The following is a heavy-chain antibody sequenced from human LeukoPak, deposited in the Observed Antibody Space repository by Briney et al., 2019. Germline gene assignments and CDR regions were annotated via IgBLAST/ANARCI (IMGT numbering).Heavy chain of an antibody. Sequence: GASVKVSCKASGYTFTGYYMHWVRQAPGQGLEWMGWINPNSGGTNYAQKFQGRVTMTRDTSISTAYMELSRLRSDDTAVYYCARGRYSSGWSAVDYWGQGTLVTVSS. CDR1: GYTFTGYY. CDR2: INPNSGGT. V-gene: IGHV1-2*02. D-gene: IGHD6-19*01. CDR3: ARGRYSSGWSAVDY. J-gene: IGHJ4*02.